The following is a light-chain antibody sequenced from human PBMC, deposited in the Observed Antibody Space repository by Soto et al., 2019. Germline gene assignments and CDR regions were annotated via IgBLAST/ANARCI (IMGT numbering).Light chain of an antibody. CDR2: DVN. Sequence: QSVLTQPPSASGSPGQSVTISCTGTSSDVGGYNYVSWYQQYPGKVPKLMVYDVNKRPSGVPDRFSGSKSGNTASLTVSGLQDDDEADYYCTSYAGGNNVFGTGTKLTVL. V-gene: IGLV2-8*01. J-gene: IGLJ1*01. CDR1: SSDVGGYNY. CDR3: TSYAGGNNV.